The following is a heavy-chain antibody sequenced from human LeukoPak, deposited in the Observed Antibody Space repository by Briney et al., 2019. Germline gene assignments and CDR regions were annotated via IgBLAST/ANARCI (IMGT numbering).Heavy chain of an antibody. CDR2: INHSGST. V-gene: IGHV4-34*01. CDR1: GGSFSGYY. Sequence: SETLSLTCAVYGGSFSGYYWSWIRQPPGKGLEWIGEINHSGSTNYNPSLKSRVTISVDTSKNQFSLKLSSVTAADTAVYYCARLGYGSGGSCYPGWFDPWGQGTLVTVSS. J-gene: IGHJ5*02. D-gene: IGHD2-15*01. CDR3: ARLGYGSGGSCYPGWFDP.